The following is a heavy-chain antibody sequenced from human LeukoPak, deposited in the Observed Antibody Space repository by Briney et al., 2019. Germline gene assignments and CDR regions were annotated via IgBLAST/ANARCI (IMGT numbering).Heavy chain of an antibody. V-gene: IGHV3-30*02. CDR2: IRYDGSNK. J-gene: IGHJ4*02. D-gene: IGHD3-22*01. CDR1: GFTFSSYG. CDR3: ARPTYYYDSSGPQEY. Sequence: GGSLRLSCAASGFTFSSYGMHWVRQAPGKGLEWVAFIRYDGSNKYYADSVKGRFTISRDNSKNTLYLQMNSLRAEDTAMYYCARPTYYYDSSGPQEYWGQGTLVTVSS.